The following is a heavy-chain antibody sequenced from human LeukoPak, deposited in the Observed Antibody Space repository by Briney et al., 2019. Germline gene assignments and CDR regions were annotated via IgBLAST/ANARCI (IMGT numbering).Heavy chain of an antibody. D-gene: IGHD6-19*01. J-gene: IGHJ4*02. CDR2: INPNSGDT. CDR3: ARGGPMAGTD. Sequence: ASVKVSCKASGYTFIAYYIHWVRQAPGQGLEWVGWINPNSGDTLYAQNFQGRVTMTRDTSISTAYMELTRLTSDDTAVCYCARGGPMAGTDWGQGTLVTVSS. CDR1: GYTFIAYY. V-gene: IGHV1-2*02.